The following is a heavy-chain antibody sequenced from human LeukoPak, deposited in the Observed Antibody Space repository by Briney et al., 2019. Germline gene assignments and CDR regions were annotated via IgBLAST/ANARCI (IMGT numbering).Heavy chain of an antibody. Sequence: GASVKVSCKASGYTFTSYYMHWVRQAPGQGLEWMGIINPSGGITSYAQKFQGRVTMTRDTSTSTVYMELSSLRSEDTAVYYCARGSIVVVPAANNWFDPWGQGTLVTVSS. D-gene: IGHD2-2*01. V-gene: IGHV1-46*01. J-gene: IGHJ5*02. CDR2: INPSGGIT. CDR1: GYTFTSYY. CDR3: ARGSIVVVPAANNWFDP.